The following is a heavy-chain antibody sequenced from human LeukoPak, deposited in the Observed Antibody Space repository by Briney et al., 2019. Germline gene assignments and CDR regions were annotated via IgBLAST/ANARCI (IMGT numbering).Heavy chain of an antibody. J-gene: IGHJ5*02. V-gene: IGHV1-2*02. Sequence: ASVKVSCKASGYTFTGYYMHWVRQAPGQGLEWMGWINPNSGGTNYAQKFQGRVTMTRDTSISTAYMELSRLRSDDTAVYYCARTNLWFGETPFDPWGQGTLVTVSS. CDR2: INPNSGGT. CDR3: ARTNLWFGETPFDP. CDR1: GYTFTGYY. D-gene: IGHD3-10*01.